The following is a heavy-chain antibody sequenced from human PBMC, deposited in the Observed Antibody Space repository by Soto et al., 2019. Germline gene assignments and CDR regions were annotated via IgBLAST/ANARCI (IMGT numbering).Heavy chain of an antibody. CDR3: ARGSRGAIYGMDV. J-gene: IGHJ6*02. CDR1: GGTFSSYA. CDR2: IIPIFGTA. V-gene: IGHV1-69*06. D-gene: IGHD3-10*01. Sequence: SVKVSCQESGGTFSSYAISWVRQAPGQGLEWMGGIIPIFGTANYAQKFQGRVTITADKSTSTAYMELSSLRSEDTAVYYCARGSRGAIYGMDVWGQGTTVTVS.